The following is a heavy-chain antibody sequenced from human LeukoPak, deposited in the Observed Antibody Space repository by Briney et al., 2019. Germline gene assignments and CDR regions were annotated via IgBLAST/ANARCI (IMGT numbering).Heavy chain of an antibody. J-gene: IGHJ4*02. D-gene: IGHD3-16*01. Sequence: GGSLRLSCVGSGFAFGVHAMSWVRQAPGKGLEWVSSIIDSTGYTYYADSVKGQFTISRDNAKNSLYLQMNSLRAEDTAVYYCARDHPRSWAYDQWGQGTLVAVSS. CDR1: GFAFGVHA. CDR2: IIDSTGYT. V-gene: IGHV3-21*01. CDR3: ARDHPRSWAYDQ.